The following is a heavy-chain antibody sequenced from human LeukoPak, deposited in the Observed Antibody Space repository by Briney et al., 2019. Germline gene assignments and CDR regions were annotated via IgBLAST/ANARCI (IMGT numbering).Heavy chain of an antibody. Sequence: SETLSLTCTVSGYSISSGYYWGWIRQPPGKGLEWIGSIYHSGSTYYNPSLKSRVTISVDTSKNQFSLKLSSVTAADTAVYYCARDQAYYDSSGRLGSSWFDPWGQGTLVTVSS. J-gene: IGHJ5*02. CDR3: ARDQAYYDSSGRLGSSWFDP. CDR2: IYHSGST. CDR1: GYSISSGYY. D-gene: IGHD3-22*01. V-gene: IGHV4-38-2*02.